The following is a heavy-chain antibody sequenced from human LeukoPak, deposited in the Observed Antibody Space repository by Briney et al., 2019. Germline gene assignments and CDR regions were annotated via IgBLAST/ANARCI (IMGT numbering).Heavy chain of an antibody. J-gene: IGHJ4*02. CDR2: ISYDGSIK. CDR3: ARGSSGYSYYFDY. D-gene: IGHD3-22*01. V-gene: IGHV3-30-3*01. CDR1: GFTLTSYA. Sequence: GGSLRLSCAASGFTLTSYATHWVRQAPGKGLEWVAVISYDGSIKYYADSVKGRFTISRDNSETTLYLQMNSLRAEDTAVYYCARGSSGYSYYFDYWGQGTLVSVSS.